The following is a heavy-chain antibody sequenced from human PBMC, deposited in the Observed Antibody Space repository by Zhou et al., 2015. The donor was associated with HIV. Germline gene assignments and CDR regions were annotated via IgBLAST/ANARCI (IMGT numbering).Heavy chain of an antibody. D-gene: IGHD1-26*01. CDR1: GGTFSSYA. CDR2: INPIFATA. V-gene: IGHV1-69*01. J-gene: IGHJ3*02. Sequence: QVQLVQSGAEVKKPGSSVKVSCKASGGTFSSYAISWVRHAPGQGLQWVGGINPIFATATYAQKLRGRVTITADESTSTAYMELSSLRSEDTAVYYCARAPGSGSTRAFDIWGQGTMVTVSS. CDR3: ARAPGSGSTRAFDI.